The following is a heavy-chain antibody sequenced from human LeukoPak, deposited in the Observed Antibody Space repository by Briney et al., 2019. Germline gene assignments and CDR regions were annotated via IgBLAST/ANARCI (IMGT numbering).Heavy chain of an antibody. CDR2: ISGSGGST. J-gene: IGHJ4*02. V-gene: IGHV3-23*01. Sequence: PGGPLRLSCAASGFIFSSYAMSWVRQAPGEGLEWVSAISGSGGSTYYADSVTGRFTVSRDNSKNTVDLQMNNLRVDDTAIYYCAKDHANTPVVTNWGQGILVSVSS. D-gene: IGHD2-21*02. CDR3: AKDHANTPVVTN. CDR1: GFIFSSYA.